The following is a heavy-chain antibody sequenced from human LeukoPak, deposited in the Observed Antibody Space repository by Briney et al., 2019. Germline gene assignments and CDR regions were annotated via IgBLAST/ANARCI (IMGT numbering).Heavy chain of an antibody. J-gene: IGHJ4*02. CDR1: GYTLTELS. Sequence: ASVKVSCKVSGYTLTELSMHWVRQAPGKGLEWMGGFDPEDGETIYAQKFQGRVAMTEDTSTDTAYMELSSLRSEDTAVYYCARKGGDDSGADYWGQGTLVTVSS. CDR3: ARKGGDDSGADY. D-gene: IGHD3-16*01. V-gene: IGHV1-24*01. CDR2: FDPEDGET.